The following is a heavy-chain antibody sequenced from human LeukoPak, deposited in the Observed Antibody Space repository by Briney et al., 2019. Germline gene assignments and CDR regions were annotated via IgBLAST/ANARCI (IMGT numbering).Heavy chain of an antibody. V-gene: IGHV4-59*12. CDR3: ASGMRGGAMGYFDH. Sequence: LETLSLTCTVSGGSITSYYWSWIRQPPGKGLEWIGYIYCSGSTNNNPSLKSRVTISVDTSKNQFSLKLSSVTAADTAVYYCASGMRGGAMGYFDHWGQGTLVTVSS. CDR1: GGSITSYY. D-gene: IGHD3-16*01. CDR2: IYCSGST. J-gene: IGHJ4*02.